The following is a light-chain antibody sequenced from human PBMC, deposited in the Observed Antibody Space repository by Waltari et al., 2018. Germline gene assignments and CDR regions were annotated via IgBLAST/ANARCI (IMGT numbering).Light chain of an antibody. J-gene: IGLJ2*01. Sequence: SHVLTQTPSVSAAPGETVRISCGGIDIGGKSVHWYQQKAGRAPKMVISYDSDRPSGIPEQFSGSNSGNTAILTISRVEAGDEADYYCQVWDRGGFFGGGTKVTVL. CDR2: YDS. CDR3: QVWDRGGF. V-gene: IGLV3-21*04. CDR1: DIGGKS.